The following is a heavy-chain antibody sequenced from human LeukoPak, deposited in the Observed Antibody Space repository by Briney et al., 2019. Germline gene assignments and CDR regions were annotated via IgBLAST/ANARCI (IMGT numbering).Heavy chain of an antibody. Sequence: GGSLRLSCAASGFTFSSYAMSWVRQAPGKGLEWVSAISGSGGSTYYADSVKGRFTISRDNSKSTLYLQMNSLRAEDTAVYYCAKNMRNLKRELLWFGELSFDYWGQGTLVTVSS. J-gene: IGHJ4*02. CDR2: ISGSGGST. CDR1: GFTFSSYA. D-gene: IGHD3-10*01. CDR3: AKNMRNLKRELLWFGELSFDY. V-gene: IGHV3-23*01.